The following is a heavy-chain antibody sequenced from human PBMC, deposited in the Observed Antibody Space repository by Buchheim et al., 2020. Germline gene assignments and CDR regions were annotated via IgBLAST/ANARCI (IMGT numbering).Heavy chain of an antibody. CDR2: IWYDGSNK. Sequence: QVQLVESGGGVVQPGRSLRLSCAASAFSFNTYGMHWVRQAPGKGLEWVAVIWYDGSNKYYADAVKGRFTISRDNSKKTLHLQMNSLRVEDTAVYYCARMSSGRSWSVWGQGTT. CDR1: AFSFNTYG. CDR3: ARMSSGRSWSV. J-gene: IGHJ6*02. D-gene: IGHD3-10*01. V-gene: IGHV3-33*01.